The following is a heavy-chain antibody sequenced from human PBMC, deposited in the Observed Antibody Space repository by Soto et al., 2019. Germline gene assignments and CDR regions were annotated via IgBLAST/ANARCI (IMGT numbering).Heavy chain of an antibody. CDR1: GYSFTNYN. J-gene: IGHJ4*02. D-gene: IGHD1-1*01. CDR3: ASLQLYVEGLPGGLDY. Sequence: QVHLVQSGAEVQQPGASMKVSCKASGYSFTNYNIHWVRQAPGQSLEWVGWINTGNGNTKYSAKCQDGVSLSRDTSANTANMELNNLKAEDTAVYFGASLQLYVEGLPGGLDYWGQGTLVTVSS. CDR2: INTGNGNT. V-gene: IGHV1-3*04.